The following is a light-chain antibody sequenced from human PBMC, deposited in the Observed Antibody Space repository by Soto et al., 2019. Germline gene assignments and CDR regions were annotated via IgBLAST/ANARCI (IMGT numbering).Light chain of an antibody. CDR2: AAS. J-gene: IGKJ2*01. CDR3: QQYYSYLVT. V-gene: IGKV1-8*01. CDR1: QDISSY. Sequence: AIRMTQSPSSLSASTGDRVTITCRASQDISSYLAWYQQKPGKAPKLLIYAASTLQSGVPSRFSGSGSGTDLTLTISCLQSEDFATYYCQQYYSYLVTFGQGTKLEIK.